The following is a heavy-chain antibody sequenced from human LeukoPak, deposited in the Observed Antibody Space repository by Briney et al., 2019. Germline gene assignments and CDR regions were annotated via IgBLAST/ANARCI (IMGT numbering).Heavy chain of an antibody. Sequence: GGSLRLSCTASGFTFSRHWISWVRQTPGQGLEWVANIKQDGSETFYSAAVKGRFTISRDNAKNSLYLQMNTLRAEDTALYYCATSYDMGWLIGYWGQGTLVTVSS. J-gene: IGHJ4*02. CDR3: ATSYDMGWLIGY. D-gene: IGHD3/OR15-3a*01. CDR1: GFTFSRHW. V-gene: IGHV3-7*03. CDR2: IKQDGSET.